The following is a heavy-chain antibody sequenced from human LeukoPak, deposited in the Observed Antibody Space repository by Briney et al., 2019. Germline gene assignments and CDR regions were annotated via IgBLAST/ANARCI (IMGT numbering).Heavy chain of an antibody. D-gene: IGHD2-15*01. CDR1: GFTFSNAW. CDR3: TTIRSRFIVVVVAAYYYYMDV. V-gene: IGHV3-15*01. Sequence: GRSLRLSCAASGFTFSNAWMSWVRQAPGKGLEWVGRIKSKTDGGTTDYAAPVKGRFTISRDDSKNTLYLQMNSLKTEDTAVYYCTTIRSRFIVVVVAAYYYYMDVWGKGTTVTVSS. J-gene: IGHJ6*03. CDR2: IKSKTDGGTT.